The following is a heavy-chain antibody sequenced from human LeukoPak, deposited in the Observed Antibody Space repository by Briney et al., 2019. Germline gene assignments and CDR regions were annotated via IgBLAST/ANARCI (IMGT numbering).Heavy chain of an antibody. J-gene: IGHJ4*02. CDR3: AGGAVGGGSGYYFDY. CDR2: IYYSGST. V-gene: IGHV4-39*07. D-gene: IGHD3-3*01. Sequence: PSETLSLTCTVSGGSISSSSYYWGWIRQPPGKGLEWIGSIYYSGSTYYNPSLKSRVTISVDTSKNQFSLKLSSVTAADTAVYYCAGGAVGGGSGYYFDYWGQGTLVTVSS. CDR1: GGSISSSSYY.